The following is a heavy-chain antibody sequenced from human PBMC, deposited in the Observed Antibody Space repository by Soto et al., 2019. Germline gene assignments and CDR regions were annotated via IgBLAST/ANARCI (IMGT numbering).Heavy chain of an antibody. J-gene: IGHJ4*02. CDR1: GFTFSSYA. D-gene: IGHD6-19*01. Sequence: GGSLRLSCAASGFTFSSYAMHWVRQAPGKGLEWVAVISYDGSNKYYADSVKGRFTISRDNSKNTLYLQMNSLRAEDTAVYYCAKVKPGIQQWLVYFDCWGQGTLVTVSS. CDR2: ISYDGSNK. CDR3: AKVKPGIQQWLVYFDC. V-gene: IGHV3-30-3*01.